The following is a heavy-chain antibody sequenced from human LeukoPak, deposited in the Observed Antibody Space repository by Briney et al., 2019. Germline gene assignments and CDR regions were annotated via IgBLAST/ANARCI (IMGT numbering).Heavy chain of an antibody. J-gene: IGHJ4*02. CDR2: INPSGGST. V-gene: IGHV1-46*01. D-gene: IGHD3-3*01. Sequence: ASVKVSCKASGYTFTGYYMHWVRQAPGQGLEWMGIINPSGGSTIYAQKFQGRVTMTRDTSTSTVYMELSILRSEDTAVYYCARVLERRFDYWGQGTLVTVSS. CDR3: ARVLERRFDY. CDR1: GYTFTGYY.